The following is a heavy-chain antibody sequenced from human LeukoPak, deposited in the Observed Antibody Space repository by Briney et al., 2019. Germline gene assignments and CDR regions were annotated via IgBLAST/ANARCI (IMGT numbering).Heavy chain of an antibody. V-gene: IGHV1-18*01. CDR2: ISAYNGNT. J-gene: IGHJ4*02. Sequence: ASVKLSCKASGYTFTSYGIRLVRQAPGQGLEWMGWISAYNGNTNYAQKLQGRVTMTTDTSTSTAYMELRSLRSDDTAVYYCARSSSGCVDYWGQGTLVTVSS. CDR1: GYTFTSYG. CDR3: ARSSSGCVDY. D-gene: IGHD3-22*01.